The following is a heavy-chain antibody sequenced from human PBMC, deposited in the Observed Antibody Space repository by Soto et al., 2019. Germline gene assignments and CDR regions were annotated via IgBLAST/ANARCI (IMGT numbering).Heavy chain of an antibody. J-gene: IGHJ4*02. CDR3: AKDFVYESSGYLPYFDY. CDR2: ISGSGGST. V-gene: IGHV3-23*01. Sequence: EVQLLESGGGLVQPGGSLRLSCAASGFTFSSYAMSWVRQAPGKGLEWVSAISGSGGSTYYADSVKGRFTISRDNSKNTLCLQINGLGAEDTAVYDCAKDFVYESSGYLPYFDYWGQGTLVTVSA. D-gene: IGHD3-22*01. CDR1: GFTFSSYA.